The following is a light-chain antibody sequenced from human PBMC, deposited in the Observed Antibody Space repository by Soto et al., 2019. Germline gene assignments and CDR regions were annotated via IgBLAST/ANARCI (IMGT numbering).Light chain of an antibody. Sequence: SVLTQPASVSGSPGQSITISCTGANSDIGNYDFVSWYRQHPGEAPKVLIFDVSNRPSGISNRFSGSKSGNTASLTIYGLQAEDEADYFCSSYRSTSSFYVFGTGTKVTVL. CDR1: NSDIGNYDF. CDR3: SSYRSTSSFYV. J-gene: IGLJ1*01. CDR2: DVS. V-gene: IGLV2-14*03.